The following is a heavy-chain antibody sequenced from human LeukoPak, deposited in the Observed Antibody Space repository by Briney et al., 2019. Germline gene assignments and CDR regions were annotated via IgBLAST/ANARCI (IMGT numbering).Heavy chain of an antibody. V-gene: IGHV1-24*01. D-gene: IGHD2-2*02. J-gene: IGHJ4*02. CDR3: ARDLSWGGVVPAAIPGWASDY. Sequence: ASVKVSCKVSGYTLTELSMHWVRQAPGKGLEWMGGFDPEDGETIYAQKFQGRVTMTTDTSTSTAYMELRSLRSDDTAVYYCARDLSWGGVVPAAIPGWASDYWGQGTLVTVSS. CDR1: GYTLTELS. CDR2: FDPEDGET.